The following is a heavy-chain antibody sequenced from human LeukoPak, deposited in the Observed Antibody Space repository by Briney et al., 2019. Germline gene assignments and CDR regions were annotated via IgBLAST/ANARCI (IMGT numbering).Heavy chain of an antibody. V-gene: IGHV3-21*01. CDR1: RFTFSSYS. D-gene: IGHD5-24*01. Sequence: GGSLRLSCAASRFTFSSYSMSWVRQAPGKGLEWVSSISSGSGYIYYADSVKGRFTISRDNAKNSLYLQMNSMRAEDTAVYYCARDYQLGRAWFDPWGQGTLVTVSS. CDR3: ARDYQLGRAWFDP. J-gene: IGHJ5*02. CDR2: ISSGSGYI.